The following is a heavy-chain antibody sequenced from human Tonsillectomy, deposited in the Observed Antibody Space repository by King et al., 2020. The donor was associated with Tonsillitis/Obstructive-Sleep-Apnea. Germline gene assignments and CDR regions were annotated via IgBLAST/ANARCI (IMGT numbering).Heavy chain of an antibody. CDR3: ARGGSDATPQEFDC. CDR2: INHSGST. Sequence: VQLQQWGAGLLKPSETLSLTCAVYGGSFSGYYLSWIRQPPGKGVEWIGEINHSGSTNYNPSLKSRVPISVDTSKNQFSLRLSSVTAADTAVYYCARGGSDATPQEFDCWGQGTLVTVSS. V-gene: IGHV4-34*01. J-gene: IGHJ4*02. CDR1: GGSFSGYY. D-gene: IGHD2-15*01.